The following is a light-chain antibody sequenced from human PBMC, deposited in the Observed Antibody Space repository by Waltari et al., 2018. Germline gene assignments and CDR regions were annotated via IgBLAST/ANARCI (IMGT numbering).Light chain of an antibody. CDR1: STDVGAYDY. Sequence: QSALAQPASVSGSPGQSITISCTGTSTDVGAYDYVSWYQQHPGKAPRLIIYDVNHRPPGLPDRFSGSKAGNTASLSISGLQAEDEADYYCNSFTTSFTFVFGTGTKVTVL. CDR2: DVN. CDR3: NSFTTSFTFV. V-gene: IGLV2-14*03. J-gene: IGLJ1*01.